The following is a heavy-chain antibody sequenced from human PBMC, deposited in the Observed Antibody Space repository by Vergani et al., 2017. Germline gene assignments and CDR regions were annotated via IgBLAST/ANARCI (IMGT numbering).Heavy chain of an antibody. D-gene: IGHD3-10*01. V-gene: IGHV4-59*12. Sequence: QVQLQESGPGLVKPSETLSLTCTVSGGSISSYYWSWIRQPPGKGLEWIGYIYYSGSTNYNPSLKSRVTISVDTSKNQFSLKLSSVTAADTAVYYCARDRGDGDYWGQGTLVTVSS. CDR2: IYYSGST. J-gene: IGHJ4*02. CDR3: ARDRGDGDY. CDR1: GGSISSYY.